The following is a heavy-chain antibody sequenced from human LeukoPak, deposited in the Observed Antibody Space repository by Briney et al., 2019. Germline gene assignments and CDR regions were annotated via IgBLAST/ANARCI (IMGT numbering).Heavy chain of an antibody. V-gene: IGHV3-30*02. CDR1: GFTFSSYG. CDR2: IRYDGSNK. Sequence: GGSLRLSCAASGFTFSSYGMHWVRQAPGKGLGWVAFIRYDGSNKYYADSVKGRFTISRDNSENTLYLQMNSLRAEDTAVYYCAKDRGDYFDYWGQGTLVTVSS. J-gene: IGHJ4*02. CDR3: AKDRGDYFDY.